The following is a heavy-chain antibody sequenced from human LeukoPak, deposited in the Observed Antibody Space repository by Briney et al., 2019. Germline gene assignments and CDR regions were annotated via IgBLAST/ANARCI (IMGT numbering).Heavy chain of an antibody. V-gene: IGHV4-4*07. D-gene: IGHD5-18*01. CDR1: GGSISSYY. J-gene: IGHJ5*02. CDR2: IYTSGST. Sequence: SETLSLTCTVSGGSISSYYWSWIRQPAGKGLEWIGRIYTSGSTNYNPSLKSRVTMSVDTSENQFSLKLSSVTAADTAVYYCARGNPIKYSYVSLGWFDPWGQGTLVTVSS. CDR3: ARGNPIKYSYVSLGWFDP.